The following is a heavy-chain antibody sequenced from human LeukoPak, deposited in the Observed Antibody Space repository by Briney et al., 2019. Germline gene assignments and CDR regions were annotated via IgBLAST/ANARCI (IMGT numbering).Heavy chain of an antibody. V-gene: IGHV1-8*01. Sequence: ASVKVSCTASGYTFSSYDVNWRRQATGQGLEWMGWMAPNSGNTGYAQRFQGRVTMTRNTSISTAYMELSSLRSEDTAVYYCARYNDLCSGPHFDLWGQGTLVSVSS. CDR1: GYTFSSYD. CDR3: ARYNDLCSGPHFDL. D-gene: IGHD3-3*01. J-gene: IGHJ4*02. CDR2: MAPNSGNT.